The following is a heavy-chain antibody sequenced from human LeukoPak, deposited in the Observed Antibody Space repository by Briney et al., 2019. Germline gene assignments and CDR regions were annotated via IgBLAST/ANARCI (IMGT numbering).Heavy chain of an antibody. J-gene: IGHJ3*02. CDR1: GYTFTGYY. CDR2: INPNSGGT. Sequence: ASVKVSCKASGYTFTGYYMHWVRQAPGQGLEWMGWINPNSGGTNYAQKFQGRFTMTTDTSTSTAYMELRSLRSDDTAVYYCARAGWWELPRYAFDIWGQGTMVTVSS. D-gene: IGHD1-26*01. V-gene: IGHV1-2*02. CDR3: ARAGWWELPRYAFDI.